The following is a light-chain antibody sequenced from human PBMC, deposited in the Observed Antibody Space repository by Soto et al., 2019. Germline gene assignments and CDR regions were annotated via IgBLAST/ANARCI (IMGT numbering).Light chain of an antibody. CDR1: SSNIGAGYD. CDR3: QSYDSSLSGYV. V-gene: IGLV1-40*01. J-gene: IGLJ1*01. CDR2: GNS. Sequence: QPVLTQPPSVSGAPGQRVTISCTGSSSNIGAGYDVHWYQQLPGTAPKLLIYGNSNRPSGVPDRFSGSKSGTSASLAITGLQAEDEVDYYCQSYDSSLSGYVFGTGTKLTVL.